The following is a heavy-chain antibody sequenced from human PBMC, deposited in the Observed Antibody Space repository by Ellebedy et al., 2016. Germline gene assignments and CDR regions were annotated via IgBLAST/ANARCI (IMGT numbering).Heavy chain of an antibody. Sequence: GESLKISXAASGFTFSSYSMNWVRQAPGKGLEWVSSISSSSSYIYYADSVKGRFTISRDNAKNSLYLQMNSLRAEDTAVYYCAREEDIVVAPDYWGQGTLVTVSS. V-gene: IGHV3-21*01. CDR3: AREEDIVVAPDY. J-gene: IGHJ4*02. D-gene: IGHD2-2*01. CDR2: ISSSSSYI. CDR1: GFTFSSYS.